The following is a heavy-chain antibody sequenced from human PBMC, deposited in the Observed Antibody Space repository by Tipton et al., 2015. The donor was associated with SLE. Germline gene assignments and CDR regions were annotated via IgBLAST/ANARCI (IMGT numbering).Heavy chain of an antibody. D-gene: IGHD3-16*01. CDR1: GGSLSGYS. V-gene: IGHV4-34*01. CDR3: ARLGSDYYFYMDV. CDR2: INETGDT. J-gene: IGHJ6*03. Sequence: LRLSCAVSGGSLSGYSWSWIRQSPGRGLEWIGDINETGDTNYNPSLKSRVTISVVTSKNQLSLEVTSVTAADSAVYFCARLGSDYYFYMDVWGKGTTVTVS.